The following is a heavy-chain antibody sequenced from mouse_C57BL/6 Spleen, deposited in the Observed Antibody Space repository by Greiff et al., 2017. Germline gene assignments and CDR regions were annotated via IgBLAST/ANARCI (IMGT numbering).Heavy chain of an antibody. V-gene: IGHV5-17*01. J-gene: IGHJ2*01. CDR2: ISSGSSTI. D-gene: IGHD4-1*01. CDR3: ARGITGTYYFDY. Sequence: DVMLVESGGGLVKPGGSLKLSCAASGFTFSDYGMHWVRQAPEKGLEWVAYISSGSSTIYYAATVKGRFTISRDNAKNTLFLQMTSLRSEDTAMYYCARGITGTYYFDYWGQGTTLTVSS. CDR1: GFTFSDYG.